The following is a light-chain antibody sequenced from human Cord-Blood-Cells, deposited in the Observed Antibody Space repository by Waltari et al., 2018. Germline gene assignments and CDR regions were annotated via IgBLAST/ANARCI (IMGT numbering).Light chain of an antibody. J-gene: IGKJ4*01. CDR3: QQRSNWPPALT. CDR2: DAS. Sequence: EIVLTQSPATLSLSPGDRATLSCRASQSVSSYLAWYQQKPGQAPRLLIYDASDMATGIPARFSGSGSGTDFTLTISSREPEDFAVYYCQQRSNWPPALTFGGGTKVEIK. CDR1: QSVSSY. V-gene: IGKV3-11*01.